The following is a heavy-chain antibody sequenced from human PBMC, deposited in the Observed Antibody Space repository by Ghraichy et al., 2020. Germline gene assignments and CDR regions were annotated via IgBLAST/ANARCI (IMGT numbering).Heavy chain of an antibody. J-gene: IGHJ5*02. CDR2: ISGGGGST. Sequence: GGSLRLSCAASGFTFSSYAMSWVRRAPGKGLEWVSAISGGGGSTYYADSVKGRFTISRDKSKNTLFLQMNSLRAEDTAIYYCARDNRYDFWSGYPKSNWFDPWGQGTLVTVSS. D-gene: IGHD3-3*01. CDR3: ARDNRYDFWSGYPKSNWFDP. V-gene: IGHV3-23*01. CDR1: GFTFSSYA.